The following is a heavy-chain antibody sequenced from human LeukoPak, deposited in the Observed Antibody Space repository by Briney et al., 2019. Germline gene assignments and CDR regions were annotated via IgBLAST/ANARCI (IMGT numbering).Heavy chain of an antibody. Sequence: PGRSLRLSCAASGFTFSNYGMHWVRQAPGKGLEWVAVTSNDGSNKYYADSVKGRFTISRDNAKNSLYLQMSSLRVEDTAVYYCASWAGNTQSDSWSGPFDYWGQGTLVTVSS. V-gene: IGHV3-30*03. CDR1: GFTFSNYG. J-gene: IGHJ4*02. CDR2: TSNDGSNK. CDR3: ASWAGNTQSDSWSGPFDY. D-gene: IGHD3-3*01.